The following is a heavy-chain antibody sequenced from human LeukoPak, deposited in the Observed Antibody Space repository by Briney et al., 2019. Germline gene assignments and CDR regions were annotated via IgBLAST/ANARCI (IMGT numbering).Heavy chain of an antibody. D-gene: IGHD3-9*01. CDR2: ISAYNGNT. J-gene: IGHJ6*03. Sequence: ASVKVSCKASGYTFTSYGISWVRQAPGQGLEWMGWISAYNGNTNYAQKLQGRVTMTTDTSTSTAYMELRSLRSDDTAVYYCARRVNYDILTGPRYSYYYYMDVWGKGTTVTVSS. CDR1: GYTFTSYG. V-gene: IGHV1-18*01. CDR3: ARRVNYDILTGPRYSYYYYMDV.